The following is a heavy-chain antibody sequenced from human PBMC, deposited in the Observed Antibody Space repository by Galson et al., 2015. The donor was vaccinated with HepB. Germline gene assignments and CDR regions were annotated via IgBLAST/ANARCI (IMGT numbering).Heavy chain of an antibody. J-gene: IGHJ6*02. Sequence: SLRLSCAASGFTFSSYDMHWDRQATGKGLEWVSAIGTAGDTYYPGSVKGRFTISRENAKNSLYLQMNSLRAGDTAVYYCARVGIAVAGYYYYGMDVWGQGTTVTVSS. CDR3: ARVGIAVAGYYYYGMDV. CDR1: GFTFSSYD. CDR2: IGTAGDT. D-gene: IGHD6-19*01. V-gene: IGHV3-13*01.